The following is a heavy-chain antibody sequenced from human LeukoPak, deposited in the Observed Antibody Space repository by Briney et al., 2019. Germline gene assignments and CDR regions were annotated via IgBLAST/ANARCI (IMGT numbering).Heavy chain of an antibody. J-gene: IGHJ3*02. CDR2: IYTSGST. CDR3: ARDRMVDAFDI. V-gene: IGHV4-61*02. Sequence: PSQTLSLTCTVSGGSISSGSYYWSWIRQTAGKGLEWIGRIYTSGSTNYNPSLKSRVTISVDTSKNQFSLKLSSVTAADTAVYYCARDRMVDAFDIWGQGTMVTVSS. D-gene: IGHD2-8*01. CDR1: GGSISSGSYY.